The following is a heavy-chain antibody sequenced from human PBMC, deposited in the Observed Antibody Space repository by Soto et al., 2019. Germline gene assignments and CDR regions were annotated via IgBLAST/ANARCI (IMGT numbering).Heavy chain of an antibody. CDR3: AREPARIAVAGSDY. D-gene: IGHD6-19*01. CDR1: GFMFDSYG. V-gene: IGHV3-33*01. J-gene: IGHJ4*02. Sequence: QVQLVESGGGVVQPGRSLRLSCVASGFMFDSYGMHWVRQAPGKGLEWVAIILYDGSEKYPAGSVKGRFTISRDNSKNTPYPQMNPLRPAATALYYCAREPARIAVAGSDYWGQGTLVTVPS. CDR2: ILYDGSEK.